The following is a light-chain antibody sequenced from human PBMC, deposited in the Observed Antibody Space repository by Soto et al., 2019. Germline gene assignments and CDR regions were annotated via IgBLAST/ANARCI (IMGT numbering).Light chain of an antibody. J-gene: IGLJ2*01. CDR1: SSDVGSYNL. CDR2: EGS. V-gene: IGLV2-23*01. Sequence: QSALTQPASVSGSPGQSITISCTGTSSDVGSYNLVSWYQQHPGKAPKLMIYEGSKRPSGVSNRFSGSKSGNTASLTISGLQDEDEADYYCCSYAGSSTHVVFGGGTKPTVL. CDR3: CSYAGSSTHVV.